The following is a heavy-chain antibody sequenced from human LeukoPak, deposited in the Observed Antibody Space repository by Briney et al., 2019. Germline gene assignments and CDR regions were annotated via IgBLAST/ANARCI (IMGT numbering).Heavy chain of an antibody. V-gene: IGHV3-23*01. CDR1: GFTFSSDS. CDR3: ANINDYYDYVVDY. D-gene: IGHD4-17*01. J-gene: IGHJ4*02. Sequence: GGSLRLSCAASGFTFSSDSMNWVRQIPGKGLEWISGISGDGGNTYYADSVKGRFTISRDNSENTLYLQMNSLRAEDTAIYYCANINDYYDYVVDYWGQGTLVTVSS. CDR2: ISGDGGNT.